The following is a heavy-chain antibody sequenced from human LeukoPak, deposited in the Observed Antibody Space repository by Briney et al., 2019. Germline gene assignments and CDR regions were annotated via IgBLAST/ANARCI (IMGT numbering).Heavy chain of an antibody. V-gene: IGHV1-24*01. J-gene: IGHJ5*02. D-gene: IGHD3-10*01. Sequence: ASVKVSCKVSGYTLTELSMHWVRQAPGKGLEWMGGFDPEDGETIYAQKFQGRVTMTEDTSTDTAYMELSSLRSEDTAVYYCARGAITYYYGSGSYSWFDPWGQGTLVTVSS. CDR1: GYTLTELS. CDR3: ARGAITYYYGSGSYSWFDP. CDR2: FDPEDGET.